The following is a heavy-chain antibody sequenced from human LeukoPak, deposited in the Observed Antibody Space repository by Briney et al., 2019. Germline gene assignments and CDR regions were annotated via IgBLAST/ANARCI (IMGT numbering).Heavy chain of an antibody. CDR1: GGTFSSYA. D-gene: IGHD2-15*01. CDR3: ARDPLLGYCSGGSCYAIDY. V-gene: IGHV1-69*05. J-gene: IGHJ4*02. CDR2: IIPIFGTA. Sequence: SVKVSCRASGGTFSSYAISWVRQAPGQGLEWMGRIIPIFGTANYAQKFQGRVTITTDESTSTAYMELSSLRSEDTAVYYCARDPLLGYCSGGSCYAIDYWGQGTLVTVSS.